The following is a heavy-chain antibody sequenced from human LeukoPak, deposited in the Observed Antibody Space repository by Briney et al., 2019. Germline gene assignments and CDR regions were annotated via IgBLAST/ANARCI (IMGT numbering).Heavy chain of an antibody. V-gene: IGHV2-5*01. Sequence: ESGPTLVNSTQTRTLTCTFSGFSLSTGGVGVGWIRQPTGKALEWLTLIYWNDDKRYSPSLMSRLTITKDTSKNQVVLRMTNMDPVDTATYYCAHCYSTSPGDYFDYWGLGTLVTVSS. CDR2: IYWNDDK. D-gene: IGHD2-2*02. CDR1: GFSLSTGGVG. J-gene: IGHJ4*02. CDR3: AHCYSTSPGDYFDY.